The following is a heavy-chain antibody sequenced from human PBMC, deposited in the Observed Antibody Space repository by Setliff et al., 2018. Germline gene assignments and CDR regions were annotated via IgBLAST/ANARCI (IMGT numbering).Heavy chain of an antibody. D-gene: IGHD3-10*01. Sequence: NPSETLSLTCTVSGDSMSNNHWTWIRQPPGKGLEWIGYIYTSGSSGSTNYNSSLKSRVTISVDMSKNQFSLQLTSLTAADAAVYYCAKVPFTKVYFYMDVWGKGTTVTVSS. CDR2: IYTSGSSGST. CDR1: GDSMSNNH. CDR3: AKVPFTKVYFYMDV. V-gene: IGHV4-4*08. J-gene: IGHJ6*03.